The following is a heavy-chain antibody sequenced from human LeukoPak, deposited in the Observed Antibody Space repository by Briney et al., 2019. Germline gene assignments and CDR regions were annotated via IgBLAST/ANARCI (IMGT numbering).Heavy chain of an antibody. Sequence: GGSLRLSCAASGFTFSDYYMSWIRQAPGKGLEWVSYISSSGSTIYYADSVKGRFTISRDNAKNSLYLQMNSLRAEDTAVYCRASPVIGSSGPRVYIWGQGTLVTVSS. V-gene: IGHV3-11*04. CDR3: ASPVIGSSGPRVYI. CDR1: GFTFSDYY. CDR2: ISSSGSTI. J-gene: IGHJ4*02. D-gene: IGHD3-16*02.